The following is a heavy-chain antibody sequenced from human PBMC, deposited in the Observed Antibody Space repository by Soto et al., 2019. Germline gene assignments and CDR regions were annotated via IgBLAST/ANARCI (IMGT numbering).Heavy chain of an antibody. CDR2: IFSNDEK. CDR1: GFSLSNARMG. J-gene: IGHJ5*02. V-gene: IGHV2-26*01. Sequence: SGPTLVNPTETLTLTCTVSGFSLSNARMGVSWIRQPPGKALEWLAHIFSNDEKSYSTSLKSRLTISKDTSKSQVVLTMTNMDPVDTATYYCARIRSYYGSGSNWFDPWGQGTLVTVSS. D-gene: IGHD3-10*01. CDR3: ARIRSYYGSGSNWFDP.